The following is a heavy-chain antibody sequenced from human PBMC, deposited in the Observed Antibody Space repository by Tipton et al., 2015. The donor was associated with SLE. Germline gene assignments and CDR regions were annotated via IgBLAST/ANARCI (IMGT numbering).Heavy chain of an antibody. V-gene: IGHV3-23*01. D-gene: IGHD6-13*01. CDR1: GFTFNSYA. J-gene: IGHJ2*01. CDR2: ISGGGSST. Sequence: SLRLSCTASGFTFNSYAMSWVRQAPGKGLEWVSGISGGGSSTYYADSVKGRFTISRDTSKNTLYLQMDRLRAADTAVYYCVKQLGSAWYFDLWGRGTLVTVSS. CDR3: VKQLGSAWYFDL.